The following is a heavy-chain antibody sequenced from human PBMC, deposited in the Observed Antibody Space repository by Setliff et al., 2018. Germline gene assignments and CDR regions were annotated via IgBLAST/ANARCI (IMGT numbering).Heavy chain of an antibody. V-gene: IGHV1-2*02. J-gene: IGHJ4*02. Sequence: ASVKVSCKTSGYPFVGYFIYWMRQAPGQGLEWVGWIDPKSGRTKYAVKFQGRVTMTRDTSSSTIYMEVNSLSSDDTAVYFCAKQGDLAFDYWGQGTQVTVSS. CDR3: AKQGDLAFDY. CDR1: GYPFVGYF. CDR2: IDPKSGRT. D-gene: IGHD3-16*01.